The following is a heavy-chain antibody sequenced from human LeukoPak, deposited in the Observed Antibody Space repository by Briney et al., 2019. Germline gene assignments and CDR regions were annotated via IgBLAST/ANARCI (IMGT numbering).Heavy chain of an antibody. Sequence: GGSLRLSCAASGFTFDDYTMHWVRQAPGKGLEWASLISWDGGSTYYADSVKGRFTISRDNSKNSLYLQMNSLRTEDTALYYCAKDTHYGSGSQFDYWGQGTLVTVSS. CDR3: AKDTHYGSGSQFDY. CDR2: ISWDGGST. D-gene: IGHD3-10*01. CDR1: GFTFDDYT. J-gene: IGHJ4*02. V-gene: IGHV3-43*01.